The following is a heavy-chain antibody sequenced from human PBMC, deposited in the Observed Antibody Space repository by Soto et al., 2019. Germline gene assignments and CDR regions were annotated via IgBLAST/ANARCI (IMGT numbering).Heavy chain of an antibody. CDR1: GYTFTGYY. CDR2: INPNSGGT. D-gene: IGHD6-13*01. CDR3: ASSIAAAGTPYYYYYYGMDV. J-gene: IGHJ6*02. Sequence: GASVKVSCKASGYTFTGYYMHWVRQAPGQGLEWMGWINPNSGGTNYAQKFQGWVTMTRDTSISTAYMELSRLRSDDTAVYYYASSIAAAGTPYYYYYYGMDVWGQGTTVTVSS. V-gene: IGHV1-2*04.